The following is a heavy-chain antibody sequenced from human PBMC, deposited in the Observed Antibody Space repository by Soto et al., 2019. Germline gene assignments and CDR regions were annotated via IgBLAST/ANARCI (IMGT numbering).Heavy chain of an antibody. CDR3: ASSITGIDY. D-gene: IGHD2-8*02. CDR1: GGSISSGGYS. V-gene: IGHV4-30-2*01. J-gene: IGHJ4*02. Sequence: QLQLQESGSGLVKPSQTLSLTCAVSGGSISSGGYSWSWIRQPPGKGLEWIGYIYHSWSTYYNPSLKSRVTISVDRSKNQFSLKLSSVTAADTAVYYCASSITGIDYWGQGTLVTVSS. CDR2: IYHSWST.